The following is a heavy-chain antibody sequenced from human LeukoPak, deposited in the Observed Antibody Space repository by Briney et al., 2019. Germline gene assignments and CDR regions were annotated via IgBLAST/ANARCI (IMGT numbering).Heavy chain of an antibody. D-gene: IGHD3-9*01. CDR2: INHDGTET. Sequence: GGSLRLSCAASGFIFSTTWMAWVRQAPGKGPEWVAYINHDGTETNYLDSVKGRFTVSRDNVKNSLYLQMNSLRAEDTALYYCAKDITDILTGYSNWFDPWGQGTLVTVSS. CDR3: AKDITDILTGYSNWFDP. CDR1: GFIFSTTW. V-gene: IGHV3-7*03. J-gene: IGHJ5*02.